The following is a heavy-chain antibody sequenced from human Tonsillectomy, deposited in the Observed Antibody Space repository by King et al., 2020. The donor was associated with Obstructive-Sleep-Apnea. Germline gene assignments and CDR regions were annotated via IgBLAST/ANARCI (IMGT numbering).Heavy chain of an antibody. J-gene: IGHJ4*02. CDR2: INPNSGGT. CDR3: ATVAVATATYCFHY. Sequence: QLVQSGAEVKKPGASVKVSCKASGYTFTGYQIHWVRQAPGHGLEWMGWINPNSGGTNCAQKIQGRVTMTRDTSISTAYMDLSSLRSDDTAVYYCATVAVATATYCFHYWGQGTLVTVSS. D-gene: IGHD4-17*01. V-gene: IGHV1-2*02. CDR1: GYTFTGYQ.